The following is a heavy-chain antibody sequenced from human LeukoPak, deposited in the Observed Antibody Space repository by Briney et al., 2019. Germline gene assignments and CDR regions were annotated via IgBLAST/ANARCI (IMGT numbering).Heavy chain of an antibody. CDR2: IIPIFGTA. Sequence: SVKVSCKASGGTFSSYAISWVRQAPGQGLEWMGGIIPIFGTANYAQKFQARVTITADESTSTAYMELSSLRSEDTPVYYCASNGDYLDLFDYWGQGILVTVSS. J-gene: IGHJ4*02. V-gene: IGHV1-69*13. D-gene: IGHD4-17*01. CDR1: GGTFSSYA. CDR3: ASNGDYLDLFDY.